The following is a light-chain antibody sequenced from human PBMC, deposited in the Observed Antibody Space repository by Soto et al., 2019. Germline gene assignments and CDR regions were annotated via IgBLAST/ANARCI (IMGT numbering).Light chain of an antibody. J-gene: IGKJ1*01. CDR2: SAS. V-gene: IGKV1D-12*01. CDR3: QQANSFPRT. Sequence: DIQMTQSPSSVSASVGDRVTITCRASQAISTWLAWYQQNPGKAPKLLIYSASNLQSGVPSRFSGRGSGTDFTLTISTLQPEDFATYYCQQANSFPRTFGQGTKVEIK. CDR1: QAISTW.